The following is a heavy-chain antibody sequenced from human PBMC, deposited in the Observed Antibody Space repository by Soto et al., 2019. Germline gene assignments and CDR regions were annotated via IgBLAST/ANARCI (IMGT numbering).Heavy chain of an antibody. J-gene: IGHJ5*01. D-gene: IGHD2-15*01. CDR1: GFKFDDYI. Sequence: PGGSLRLSCEAYGFKFDDYIMHWVRQVPGKGLEWISLISWDGGSLDYADSIKGRFTVSRDNSKTSLYLDMHGLASDDTAFYFCAKEGNGGSPLDSWGQGTLVTVSS. CDR2: ISWDGGSL. V-gene: IGHV3-43*01. CDR3: AKEGNGGSPLDS.